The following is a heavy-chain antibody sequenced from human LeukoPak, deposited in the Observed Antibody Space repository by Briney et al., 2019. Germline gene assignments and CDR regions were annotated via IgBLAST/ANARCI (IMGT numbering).Heavy chain of an antibody. Sequence: PSETLSLTCAVYGGSFSGYYWSWIRQVPGKGLEWLGEINQSGRTNYNPSLKSRVTISVDPSKNQISLNLSFVTATDTAVYYCARGWFGFWHNSYLDDNAFDVWGPGTMGTVSS. CDR1: GGSFSGYY. CDR3: ARGWFGFWHNSYLDDNAFDV. V-gene: IGHV4-34*01. J-gene: IGHJ3*01. CDR2: INQSGRT. D-gene: IGHD3-10*01.